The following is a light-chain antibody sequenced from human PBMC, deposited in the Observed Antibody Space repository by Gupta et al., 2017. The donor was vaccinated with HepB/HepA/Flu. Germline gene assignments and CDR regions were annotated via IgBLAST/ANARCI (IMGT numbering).Light chain of an antibody. J-gene: IGKJ1*01. CDR2: GAS. CDR1: QSVRSSY. CDR3: QNEGSSPWT. Sequence: DIVLTQSPGTLSLSPGERATLSCRASQSVRSSYLAWYQQKPGQAPRLLIYGASSRATGIPDRFSGSGSGTDFTLNISRLEPEDFAVDDGQNEGSSPWTFGQGTKVEIK. V-gene: IGKV3-20*01.